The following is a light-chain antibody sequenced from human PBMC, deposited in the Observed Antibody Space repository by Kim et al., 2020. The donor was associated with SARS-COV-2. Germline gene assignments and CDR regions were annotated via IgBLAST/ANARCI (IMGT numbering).Light chain of an antibody. J-gene: IGKJ1*01. CDR3: QQTYSDART. V-gene: IGKV1-39*01. CDR1: QDISRY. CDR2: TAS. Sequence: DIQMTQSPSSLSASVGDRVTITCRASQDISRYLNWYQQKPGKAPKLLIYTASSLQSVVPSRFTGSGSETDFTLTISSLQPEDFATYYCQQTYSDARTFGQGTKVDIK.